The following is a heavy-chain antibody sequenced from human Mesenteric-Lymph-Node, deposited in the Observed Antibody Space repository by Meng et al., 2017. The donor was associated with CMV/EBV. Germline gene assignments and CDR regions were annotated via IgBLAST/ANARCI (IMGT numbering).Heavy chain of an antibody. Sequence: GESLKISCAASGFTFSSYAMHWVRQAPGKGLEWVAIISYDGINSYYARAVKGRFTIARDNSKNTLYLEMDSLRAEDTAEYYCAKAVLPTAVGYYHGMDVWGQGTMVTVSS. D-gene: IGHD2-15*01. V-gene: IGHV3-30*04. CDR1: GFTFSSYA. CDR3: AKAVLPTAVGYYHGMDV. J-gene: IGHJ6*02. CDR2: ISYDGINS.